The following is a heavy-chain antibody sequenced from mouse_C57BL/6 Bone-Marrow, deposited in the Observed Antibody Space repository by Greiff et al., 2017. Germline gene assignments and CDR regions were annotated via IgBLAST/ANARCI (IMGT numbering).Heavy chain of an antibody. CDR3: ARGFYAIYYYYSTYFAIDY. V-gene: IGHV1-53*01. J-gene: IGHJ2*01. Sequence: VQLQQSVTELVKPGASVKLSCKASGYTFTSYWMHWVKQRPGQGLEWIGNINPSNGGTNYNEKFQSKATLTADQSSSTAYMQLSSLTSEDSAVYYCARGFYAIYYYYSTYFAIDYWGQGTTLTVSS. D-gene: IGHD2-5*01. CDR1: GYTFTSYW. CDR2: INPSNGGT.